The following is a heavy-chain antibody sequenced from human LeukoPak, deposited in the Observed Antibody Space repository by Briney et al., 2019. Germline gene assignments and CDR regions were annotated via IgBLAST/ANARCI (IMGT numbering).Heavy chain of an antibody. V-gene: IGHV1-8*02. J-gene: IGHJ5*02. CDR2: TNPNNGNT. Sequence: ASVKVSCKASGYTFTSYGISWVRQATGQGLEWMGWTNPNNGNTGYAQKFQGRVAMTRNTSINTAYMELSSLRSEDTAIYYCARVNNWFDPWGQGTLVTVSS. CDR1: GYTFTSYG. CDR3: ARVNNWFDP.